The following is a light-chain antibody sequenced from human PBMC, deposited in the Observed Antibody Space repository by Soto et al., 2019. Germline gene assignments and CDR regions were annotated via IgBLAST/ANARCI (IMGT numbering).Light chain of an antibody. Sequence: EIVMTQSPATLSVSLGDRATLSCRASQSVGSYLAWYQQKPGQAPRLLIYGASTRATGIPARSSGSGSETDFTLTISSLQSEDFAVYYCQQYDSWPPSYTFGQGTKVDIK. J-gene: IGKJ2*01. CDR3: QQYDSWPPSYT. CDR1: QSVGSY. CDR2: GAS. V-gene: IGKV3-15*01.